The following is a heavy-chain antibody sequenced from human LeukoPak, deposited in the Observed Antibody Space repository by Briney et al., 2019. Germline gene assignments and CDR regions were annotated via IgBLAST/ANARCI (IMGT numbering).Heavy chain of an antibody. V-gene: IGHV3-30*04. J-gene: IGHJ5*02. CDR1: GFTFSSYA. Sequence: GGSLRLSCAASGFTFSSYAMHWVRQAPGKGLEWVAVISYDGSNKYYADSVKGRFTISRDNSKNTLYLQMNSLRAEDTAVYYCAREEVWFDTWGQGTLVTVSS. CDR3: AREEVWFDT. CDR2: ISYDGSNK.